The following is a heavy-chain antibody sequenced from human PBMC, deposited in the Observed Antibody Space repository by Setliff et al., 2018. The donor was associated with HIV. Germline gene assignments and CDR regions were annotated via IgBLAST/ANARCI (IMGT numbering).Heavy chain of an antibody. D-gene: IGHD2-15*01. CDR3: ALTGHRLLRGYMDV. CDR1: GDSISSGSYY. Sequence: SETLSLTCTVSGDSISSGSYYWSWVRQPAGKGLEWIGRLYVSGDTNYNPSLKSRVTMSLDTSKKHFSLNLKSVTAADTAVYYCALTGHRLLRGYMDVWGKGTTGTVS. CDR2: LYVSGDT. V-gene: IGHV4-61*02. J-gene: IGHJ6*03.